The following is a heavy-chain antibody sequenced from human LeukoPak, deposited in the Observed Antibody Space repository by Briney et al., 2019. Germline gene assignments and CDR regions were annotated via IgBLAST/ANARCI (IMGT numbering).Heavy chain of an antibody. CDR3: TTGEATQPLYYYYYMDV. CDR2: IKSKTDGGTT. CDR1: GFTFSNAW. Sequence: GGSLRLSCTASGFTFSNAWMSWVRQAPGKRLEWFGRIKSKTDGGTTDYAAPVKGRFTISRDDSINTLYLQMNSLKTEDTAVYYCTTGEATQPLYYYYYMDVWGKGTTVTVSS. V-gene: IGHV3-15*01. D-gene: IGHD5-12*01. J-gene: IGHJ6*03.